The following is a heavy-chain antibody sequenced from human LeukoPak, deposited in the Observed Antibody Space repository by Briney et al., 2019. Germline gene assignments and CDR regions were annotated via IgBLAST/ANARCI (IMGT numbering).Heavy chain of an antibody. CDR2: INHSGST. CDR3: AGGDCTNGVCPNYYMDV. CDR1: GGSFSGYY. Sequence: SETLSLTCAVYGGSFSGYYWSWIRQPPGKGLEWIGEINHSGSTNYNPSLKSRVTISVDTSKNQFSLKLSSVTAADTAVYYCAGGDCTNGVCPNYYMDVWGKGTTVTVSS. J-gene: IGHJ6*03. V-gene: IGHV4-34*01. D-gene: IGHD2-8*01.